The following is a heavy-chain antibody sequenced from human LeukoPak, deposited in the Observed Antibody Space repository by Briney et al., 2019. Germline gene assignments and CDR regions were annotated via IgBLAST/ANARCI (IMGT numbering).Heavy chain of an antibody. J-gene: IGHJ4*02. CDR3: AKDHGPVVPAATIDY. CDR2: ISGSGGST. V-gene: IGHV3-23*01. D-gene: IGHD2-2*01. Sequence: GGSLRLSCAASGFTFGSYAMSWVRQAPGKGLEWVSAISGSGGSTYYADSVKGRFTISRDNSKNTLYLQMNSLRAEDTAVYYCAKDHGPVVPAATIDYWGQGTLVTVSS. CDR1: GFTFGSYA.